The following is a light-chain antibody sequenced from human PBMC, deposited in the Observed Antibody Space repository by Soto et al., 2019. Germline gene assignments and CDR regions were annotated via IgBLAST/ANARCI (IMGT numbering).Light chain of an antibody. Sequence: EIVLTQSPGTLSLSPGERATLSCRASQSVSSSYLAWYQQKPGQAPRLLIYGASSRATGIPDRFSGSGSGTDFTLTISSLEPEDFAVYYCQQRSNWPPRITFGGGTKVEIK. J-gene: IGKJ4*01. CDR3: QQRSNWPPRIT. V-gene: IGKV3D-20*02. CDR1: QSVSSSY. CDR2: GAS.